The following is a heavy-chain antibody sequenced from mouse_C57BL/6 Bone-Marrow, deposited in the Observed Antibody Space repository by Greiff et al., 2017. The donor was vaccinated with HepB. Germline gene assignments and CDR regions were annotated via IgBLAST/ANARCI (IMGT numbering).Heavy chain of an antibody. CDR2: ISDGGSYT. V-gene: IGHV5-4*01. D-gene: IGHD2-2*01. CDR1: GFTFSSYA. J-gene: IGHJ2*01. CDR3: ARAGYPDFDD. Sequence: EVQGVESGGGLVKPGGSLKLSCAASGFTFSSYAMSWVRQTPEKRLEWVATISDGGSYTYYPDNVKGRVTISRDNAKNNLYLHMSHLKSDDTAMYYCARAGYPDFDDWGRGTALTVSS.